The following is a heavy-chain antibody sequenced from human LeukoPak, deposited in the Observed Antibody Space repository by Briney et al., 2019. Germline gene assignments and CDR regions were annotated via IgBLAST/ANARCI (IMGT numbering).Heavy chain of an antibody. CDR1: GFTFSSYA. J-gene: IGHJ4*02. CDR2: ISSDESNK. CDR3: AKTKTTVVTSTGDY. Sequence: PGRSLRLSCAASGFTFSSYAMHWVRQAPGKGLEWVAVISSDESNKYCVDSVKGRFTISRDNSKNTLYLQMNSLRAEDTAVYYCAKTKTTVVTSTGDYWGQGTLVTVSS. V-gene: IGHV3-30*18. D-gene: IGHD4-23*01.